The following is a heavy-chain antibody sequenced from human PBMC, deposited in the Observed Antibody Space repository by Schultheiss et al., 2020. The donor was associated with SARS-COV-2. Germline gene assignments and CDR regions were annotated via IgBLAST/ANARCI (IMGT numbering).Heavy chain of an antibody. CDR1: GFTFSSYS. V-gene: IGHV3-21*01. D-gene: IGHD6-19*01. CDR2: ISSSGSYI. Sequence: GESLKISCAASGFTFSSYSMIWVRQAPGKGLEWVASISSSGSYIYYADSVKGRFTISRDNAKNSLYLQMNSLRAEDTAVYYCAKSFGGWYNWDYWGQGSLVTVSS. J-gene: IGHJ4*02. CDR3: AKSFGGWYNWDY.